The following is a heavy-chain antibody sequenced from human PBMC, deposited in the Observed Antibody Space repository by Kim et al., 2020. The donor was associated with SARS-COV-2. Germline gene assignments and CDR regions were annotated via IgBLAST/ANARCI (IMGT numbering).Heavy chain of an antibody. CDR1: GGSISSSYYY. Sequence: SETLSLTCTVSGGSISSSYYYWGWIRQPPGKGLEWIGSIYYSGSTPYNPSLKSRVTISLDTSKNQFSLKLRSVTAADTAVYYCAGRGDYWGQGTLVTVSS. CDR3: AGRGDY. V-gene: IGHV4-39*01. J-gene: IGHJ4*02. CDR2: IYYSGST.